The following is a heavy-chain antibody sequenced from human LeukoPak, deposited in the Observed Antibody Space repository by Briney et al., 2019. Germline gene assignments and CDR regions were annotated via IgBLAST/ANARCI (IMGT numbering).Heavy chain of an antibody. CDR3: ASLHPHSSSDRGWFDP. CDR1: GYTFSTYG. CDR2: ISAYNGNT. V-gene: IGHV1-18*01. Sequence: ASVKVSCKASGYTFSTYGITWVRQAPGQGLEWMGWISAYNGNTNYAQKLQGRVTMTTDTSTSTAYMELSSLRSEDTAVYYCASLHPHSSSDRGWFDPWGQGTLVTVSS. D-gene: IGHD6-6*01. J-gene: IGHJ5*02.